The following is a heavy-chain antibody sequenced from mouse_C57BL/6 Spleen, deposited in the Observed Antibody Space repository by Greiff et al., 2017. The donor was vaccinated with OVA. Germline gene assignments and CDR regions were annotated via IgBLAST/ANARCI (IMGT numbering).Heavy chain of an antibody. CDR2: ISDGGSYT. CDR3: ARVGDSSGYEFAY. J-gene: IGHJ3*01. V-gene: IGHV5-4*03. Sequence: EVKLMESGGGLVKPGGSLKLSCAASGFTFSSYAMSWVRQTPEKRLEWVATISDGGSYTYYPDNVKGRFTISRDNAKNNLYLQMSHLKSEDTAMYYCARVGDSSGYEFAYWGQGTLVTVSA. D-gene: IGHD3-2*02. CDR1: GFTFSSYA.